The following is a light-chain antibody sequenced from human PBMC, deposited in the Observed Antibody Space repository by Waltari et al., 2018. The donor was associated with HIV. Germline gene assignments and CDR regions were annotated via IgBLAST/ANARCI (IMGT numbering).Light chain of an antibody. Sequence: QSALTQPASVSGSPGQSITISCTGTSSDIGGYHYVSWYQQHPGKAPKLIIYEVSNRPSGVSNRFSASKSGNTASLTISGLQAEDETDYYCSSYTSSTSRYLFGTGTKVTVL. V-gene: IGLV2-14*01. CDR1: SSDIGGYHY. CDR2: EVS. CDR3: SSYTSSTSRYL. J-gene: IGLJ1*01.